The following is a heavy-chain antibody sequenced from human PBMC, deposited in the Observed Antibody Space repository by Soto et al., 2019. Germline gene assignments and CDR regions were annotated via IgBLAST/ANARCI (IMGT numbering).Heavy chain of an antibody. J-gene: IGHJ4*02. V-gene: IGHV3-15*01. Sequence: EVHLVESGGGLVKPGGSLRLSCVASGFTFSDSWMSWVRQAPGKGLEWVARILSETDGGTIDYAAPVEDRFTISRDDSKNMLYLQMNSLKTEDTAVYFCTTYDSIWGTYRYRWAYWGQGTLVTVSS. CDR3: TTYDSIWGTYRYRWAY. CDR2: ILSETDGGTI. CDR1: GFTFSDSW. D-gene: IGHD3-16*02.